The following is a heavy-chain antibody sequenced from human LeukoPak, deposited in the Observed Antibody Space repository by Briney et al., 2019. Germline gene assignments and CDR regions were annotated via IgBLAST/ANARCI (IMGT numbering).Heavy chain of an antibody. CDR2: ISSSGSII. V-gene: IGHV3-11*04. D-gene: IGHD4-17*01. Sequence: TGGSLRLSCAASGFTFSDYYMSWIRQAPGKGLEWVSYISSSGSIIYYADSVKGRFTISRDNAKNSLYLQMNILRAEDTAVYYCARVRIPTVTTGVHYFDYWGQGTLVTVSS. J-gene: IGHJ4*02. CDR1: GFTFSDYY. CDR3: ARVRIPTVTTGVHYFDY.